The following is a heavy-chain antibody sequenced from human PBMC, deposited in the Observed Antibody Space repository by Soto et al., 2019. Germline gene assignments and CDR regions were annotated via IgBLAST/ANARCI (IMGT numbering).Heavy chain of an antibody. CDR3: AVSYGDGLSDAFDI. J-gene: IGHJ3*02. Sequence: QVQLQQWGAGLLKPSETLSLTCAVYGGSFSGYYWSWIRQPPGKGLEWIGEINHSGSTNYNPSLKRRVTISGDTSKNQFSLKLSSVTAAETAVYYCAVSYGDGLSDAFDIWGQGTMVTVSS. CDR2: INHSGST. D-gene: IGHD4-17*01. V-gene: IGHV4-34*01. CDR1: GGSFSGYY.